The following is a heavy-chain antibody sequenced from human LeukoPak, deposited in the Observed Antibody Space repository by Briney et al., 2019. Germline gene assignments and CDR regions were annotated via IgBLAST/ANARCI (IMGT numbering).Heavy chain of an antibody. J-gene: IGHJ6*02. CDR2: INHSGST. CDR1: GGSFSGYY. D-gene: IGHD3-10*01. Sequence: SETLSLTCAVYGGSFSGYYWSWICQPPGKGLEWIGEINHSGSTNYNPSLKSRVTISVDTSKNQFSLKLSSVTAADTAVYYCARDYEDKVWFGHMDVWGQGTTVTVSS. CDR3: ARDYEDKVWFGHMDV. V-gene: IGHV4-34*01.